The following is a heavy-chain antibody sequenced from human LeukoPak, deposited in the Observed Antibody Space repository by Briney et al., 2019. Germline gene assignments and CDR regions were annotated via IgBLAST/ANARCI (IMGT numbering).Heavy chain of an antibody. CDR1: GFTFSSYG. Sequence: PGGSLRLSCAASGFTFSSYGMHWVRQAPGKGLEWVAFIRYDGSDKYNADSVKGRFTISRDNSKSTLYLQMNSLRAEDTAVYYCAKGDGPYYYVDVWGKGTTVTISS. J-gene: IGHJ6*03. V-gene: IGHV3-30*02. CDR2: IRYDGSDK. CDR3: AKGDGPYYYVDV.